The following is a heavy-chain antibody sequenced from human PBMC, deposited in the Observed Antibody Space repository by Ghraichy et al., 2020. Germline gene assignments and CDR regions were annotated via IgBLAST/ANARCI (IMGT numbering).Heavy chain of an antibody. CDR3: ARDRGYSYGFGY. CDR2: IYSTGST. J-gene: IGHJ4*02. Sequence: SETLSLTCTVSGASLSNYYWSWIRQPPGKGLEWIGYIYSTGSTNYNPSLKSRVTISIDTSKNQFSLKLSSVTAADTAFYYCARDRGYSYGFGYWGLGTLVTVSS. CDR1: GASLSNYY. D-gene: IGHD4-17*01. V-gene: IGHV4-59*01.